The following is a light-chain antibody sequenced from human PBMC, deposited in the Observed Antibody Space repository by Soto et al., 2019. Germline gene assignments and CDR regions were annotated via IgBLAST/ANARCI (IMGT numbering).Light chain of an antibody. CDR3: QQRFNWPLT. V-gene: IGKV3-11*01. Sequence: EIVLTQSPATLSLAPGERATLSCRASLSIDSHLAWYQQKPGQAPRPLTFDVSNRATGIPARFSGSGSGTDFTLTISSLEPEDFAVYYCQQRFNWPLTFGGGTKVEI. CDR1: LSIDSH. CDR2: DVS. J-gene: IGKJ4*01.